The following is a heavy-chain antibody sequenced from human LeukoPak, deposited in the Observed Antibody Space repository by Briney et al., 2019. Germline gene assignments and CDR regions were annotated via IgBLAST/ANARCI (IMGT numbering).Heavy chain of an antibody. V-gene: IGHV5-51*01. D-gene: IGHD1-26*01. J-gene: IGHJ3*02. CDR3: ARPPTTTTLDAFDI. Sequence: GESLQISCKGSGYSFTSYWIGWGRQMPGKGLEWMGIIYPGDSYTRYSPSVQGQVTISADKTISTAYLQWSSLKASDTAMYYCARPPTTTTLDAFDIWGQGTMVTVSS. CDR1: GYSFTSYW. CDR2: IYPGDSYT.